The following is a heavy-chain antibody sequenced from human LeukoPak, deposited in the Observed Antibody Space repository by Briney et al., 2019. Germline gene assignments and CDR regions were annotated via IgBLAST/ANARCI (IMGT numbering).Heavy chain of an antibody. CDR2: IKSKTDGGTA. CDR1: GFTFSNAW. J-gene: IGHJ3*02. D-gene: IGHD1-26*01. CDR3: TTDPAIYSGSYDDAFDI. V-gene: IGHV3-15*01. Sequence: GGSLRLSCAASGFTFSNAWMSWVRQAPGKGLEWVGRIKSKTDGGTADYAAPVKGRFTISRDDSKNTLYLQMNSLKTEDTAVYYCTTDPAIYSGSYDDAFDIWGQGTMVTVSS.